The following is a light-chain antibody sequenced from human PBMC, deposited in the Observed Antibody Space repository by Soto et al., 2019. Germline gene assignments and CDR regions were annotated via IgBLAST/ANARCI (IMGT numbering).Light chain of an antibody. CDR3: QHYGRSPRFT. CDR1: QSVSSSY. V-gene: IGKV3-20*01. Sequence: EIVLTQSPGTLSLSPGERATLSCRASQSVSSSYLAWYKQKPGQAPRLLIYGASSRATGIPDRFSGSGSGRDFTLTISRLEPDDFAVYYCQHYGRSPRFTVGPGTKVDIK. J-gene: IGKJ3*01. CDR2: GAS.